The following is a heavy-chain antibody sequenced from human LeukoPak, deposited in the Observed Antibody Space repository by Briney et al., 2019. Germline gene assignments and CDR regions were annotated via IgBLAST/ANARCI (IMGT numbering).Heavy chain of an antibody. Sequence: ASVKVSCKASGYTFTRYGISWVRQAPGQGLEWMGWISAYNGNTNYAQKLQGRVTMTTDTSTSTAYMELRSLRSYDTAVYYCARGGFVVVTAIYFDCWGQGTLVTVSS. CDR2: ISAYNGNT. J-gene: IGHJ4*02. CDR1: GYTFTRYG. CDR3: ARGGFVVVTAIYFDC. D-gene: IGHD2-21*02. V-gene: IGHV1-18*01.